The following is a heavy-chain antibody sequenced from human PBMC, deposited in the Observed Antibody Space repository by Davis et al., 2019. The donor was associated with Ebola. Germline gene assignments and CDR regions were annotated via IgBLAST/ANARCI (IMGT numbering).Heavy chain of an antibody. J-gene: IGHJ4*02. D-gene: IGHD2-21*01. CDR3: SRFGEGAY. Sequence: PSETLSLTCTVSDASISGHYWNWFRQPPGKGLEWIGFISGSGHTSYNPSLKSRVTISADTSKNQFSLNLSSVTAADTAVYFCSRFGEGAYWGQGTLVTVSS. CDR1: DASISGHY. CDR2: ISGSGHT. V-gene: IGHV4-59*11.